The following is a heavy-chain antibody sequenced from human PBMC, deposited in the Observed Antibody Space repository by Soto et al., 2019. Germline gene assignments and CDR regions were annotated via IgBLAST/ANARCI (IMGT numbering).Heavy chain of an antibody. CDR3: ARDRHTAMTGWFDP. J-gene: IGHJ5*02. V-gene: IGHV1-69*12. CDR1: GGAFNNYV. Sequence: QVQLVQSGAEVKKPGSSVKVSCRSSGGAFNNYVITWVRQAPGQGLEWMGGIIPIFATANYAQKFQGRVTMTADESTNTVYMELSSLTSEDTAVYYCARDRHTAMTGWFDPWGQGTLVTVSS. CDR2: IIPIFATA. D-gene: IGHD5-18*01.